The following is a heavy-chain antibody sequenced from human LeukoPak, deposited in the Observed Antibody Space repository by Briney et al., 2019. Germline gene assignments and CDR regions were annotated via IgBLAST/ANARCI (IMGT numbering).Heavy chain of an antibody. Sequence: SETLSLTCAVYGGSFSGYYWSWIRQPPGKGLEWIGEINHSGSTNYNPSLKSRVTISVDTSKNQFSLKLSSVTAADTAVYYCARVFRAGGFGAFDIWGQGTMVTVSS. V-gene: IGHV4-34*01. CDR3: ARVFRAGGFGAFDI. J-gene: IGHJ3*02. CDR1: GGSFSGYY. D-gene: IGHD3-10*01. CDR2: INHSGST.